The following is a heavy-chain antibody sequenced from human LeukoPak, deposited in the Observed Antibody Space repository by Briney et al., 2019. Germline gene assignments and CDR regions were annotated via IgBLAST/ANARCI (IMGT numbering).Heavy chain of an antibody. D-gene: IGHD3-16*02. CDR3: AKDRYDYVWGSYRYSFDY. Sequence: GGSLRLSCAASGFTFSSYAMSWVRQAPGKGLEWVSAISGSGGSAYYADSVKGRFTISRDNSKNTLYLQMNSLRAEDTAVYYCAKDRYDYVWGSYRYSFDYWGQGTLVTVSS. J-gene: IGHJ4*02. V-gene: IGHV3-23*01. CDR2: ISGSGGSA. CDR1: GFTFSSYA.